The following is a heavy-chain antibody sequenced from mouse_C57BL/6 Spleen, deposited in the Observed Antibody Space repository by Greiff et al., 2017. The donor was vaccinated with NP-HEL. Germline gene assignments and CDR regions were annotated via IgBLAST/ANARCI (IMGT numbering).Heavy chain of an antibody. J-gene: IGHJ2*01. V-gene: IGHV5-9-1*02. Sequence: EVQRVESGEGLVKPGGSLKLSCAASGFTFSSYAMSWVRQTPEKRLEWVAYISSGGDYIYYADTVKGRFTISRDNARNTLYLQMSSLKSEDTAMYYCTRETDYYGSSGYFDYWGQGTTLTVSS. CDR2: ISSGGDYI. CDR3: TRETDYYGSSGYFDY. CDR1: GFTFSSYA. D-gene: IGHD1-1*01.